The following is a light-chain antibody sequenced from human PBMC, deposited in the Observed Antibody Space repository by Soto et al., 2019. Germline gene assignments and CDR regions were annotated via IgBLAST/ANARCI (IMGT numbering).Light chain of an antibody. Sequence: AIRMTQSPSSLSASTGDRVTITCRASQGISSYLAWYQQKVGKAPKLLIYAASTLQSGVPSRFSGSGSGTDFTLTISCLQSEDFATYYCQQYYSYPFTFGGGNKVEIK. CDR1: QGISSY. J-gene: IGKJ4*01. CDR2: AAS. V-gene: IGKV1-8*01. CDR3: QQYYSYPFT.